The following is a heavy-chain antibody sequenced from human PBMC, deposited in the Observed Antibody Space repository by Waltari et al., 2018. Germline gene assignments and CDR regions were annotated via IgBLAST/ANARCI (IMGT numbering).Heavy chain of an antibody. J-gene: IGHJ4*02. CDR2: ITGNDNT. V-gene: IGHV1-3*01. D-gene: IGHD3-10*01. Sequence: QVQLVQSGAEMKKPGASVTLSCKASGYTVFAYPIHWVRQAPGQRLEWMGWITGNDNTKSSQRFQGRVTITRDRSASTTYMDLSTLRSEDTAVYYCASGRERSYGSANYYQLDYWGQGTLVTVSS. CDR1: GYTVFAYP. CDR3: ASGRERSYGSANYYQLDY.